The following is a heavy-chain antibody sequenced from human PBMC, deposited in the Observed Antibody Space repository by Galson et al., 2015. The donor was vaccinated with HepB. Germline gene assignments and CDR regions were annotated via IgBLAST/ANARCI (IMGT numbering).Heavy chain of an antibody. CDR1: GFTFSSYA. V-gene: IGHV3-64*04. CDR2: ISSNGGST. CDR3: TTEIAARVAY. Sequence: SLRLSCAASGFTFSSYAMHWVRQAPGKGLEYVSAISSNGGSTYYADSVKGRFTISRDNSKNTLYLQMNSLKTEDTAVYYCTTEIAARVAYWGQGTLVTVSS. D-gene: IGHD6-25*01. J-gene: IGHJ4*02.